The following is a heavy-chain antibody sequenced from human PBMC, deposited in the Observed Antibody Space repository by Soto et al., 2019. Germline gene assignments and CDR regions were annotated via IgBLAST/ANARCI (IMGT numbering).Heavy chain of an antibody. D-gene: IGHD3-10*01. CDR2: MNPNSGNT. J-gene: IGHJ5*02. Sequence: ASVKVSCKASGYTFTSYDINWVRQATGHGLEWMGWMNPNSGNTGYAQKFQGRVTMTRNTSISTAYMELSSLRSEDTAVYYCARGTLARMVRGVIEWFDPWGQGTLVTVSS. CDR1: GYTFTSYD. CDR3: ARGTLARMVRGVIEWFDP. V-gene: IGHV1-8*01.